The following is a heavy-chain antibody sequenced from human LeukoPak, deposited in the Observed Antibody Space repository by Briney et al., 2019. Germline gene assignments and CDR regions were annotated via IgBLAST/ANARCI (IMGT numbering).Heavy chain of an antibody. D-gene: IGHD4-17*01. CDR3: ARDNYGGKRGYYYYGMDV. CDR2: INPNSGGT. V-gene: IGHV1-2*02. J-gene: IGHJ6*02. Sequence: ASVKVSCKASGYTFTGYYMHWVRQAPGQGLEWMGWINPNSGGTNYAQKFQGRVTMTRDTSISTAYMELSRLRSDDTAVYYCARDNYGGKRGYYYYGMDVWGQGTTVTVSS. CDR1: GYTFTGYY.